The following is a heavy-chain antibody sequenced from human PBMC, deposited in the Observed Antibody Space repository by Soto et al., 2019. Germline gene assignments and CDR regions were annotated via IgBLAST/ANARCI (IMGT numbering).Heavy chain of an antibody. J-gene: IGHJ6*02. Sequence: PSETLSLTCTVSGGSISSYYWSWIRQPPGKGLEWIGYIYYSGSTNYNPSLKSRVTISVDTSKNQFSLKLSSVTAADTAVYYCAASAPPATNYYYAMDVWGQGTTVTVSS. CDR1: GGSISSYY. D-gene: IGHD5-12*01. CDR2: IYYSGST. CDR3: AASAPPATNYYYAMDV. V-gene: IGHV4-59*01.